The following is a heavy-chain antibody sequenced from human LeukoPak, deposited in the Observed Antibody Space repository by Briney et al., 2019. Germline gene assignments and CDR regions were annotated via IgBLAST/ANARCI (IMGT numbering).Heavy chain of an antibody. CDR3: ARDHTVDGLVFDY. Sequence: GGSLRLSCAASGFTFSDYYMSWIRQAPGKGLEWVSYISSSGSTIYYADSVKGRFTISRDNAKNSLHLQMNSLRAEDTAVYYCARDHTVDGLVFDYWGQGILVTVSS. D-gene: IGHD6-19*01. J-gene: IGHJ4*02. CDR1: GFTFSDYY. V-gene: IGHV3-11*04. CDR2: ISSSGSTI.